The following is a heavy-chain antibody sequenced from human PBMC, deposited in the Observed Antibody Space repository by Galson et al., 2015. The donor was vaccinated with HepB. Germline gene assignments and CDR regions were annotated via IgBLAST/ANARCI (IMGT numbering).Heavy chain of an antibody. J-gene: IGHJ6*03. CDR2: ISENDIST. V-gene: IGHV3-23*01. CDR3: AKGSPTSFYHYYMDV. CDR1: GLTLETYD. D-gene: IGHD2/OR15-2a*01. Sequence: SLRLSCAASGLTLETYDISWVRQAPGRGLQWVSAISENDISTHYADPVKGRFTISRQKSKNMVFLQMNRLKVEDTVVYYCAKGSPTSFYHYYMDVWGKGTTVTVSS.